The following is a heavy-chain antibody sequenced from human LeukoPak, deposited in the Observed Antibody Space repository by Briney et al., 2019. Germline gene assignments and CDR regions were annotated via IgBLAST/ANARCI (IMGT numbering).Heavy chain of an antibody. Sequence: ASVKVSCKASGYTFATYYIHWVRQAPGQGLEWMGIINPTGGSTTYAQKFQCRVTMTRDTSTSTVFMEVNSLRSEDTAVYYCALYSSTWYWGQGTLVTVSS. CDR1: GYTFATYY. J-gene: IGHJ4*02. CDR3: ALYSSTWY. D-gene: IGHD6-13*01. V-gene: IGHV1-46*01. CDR2: INPTGGST.